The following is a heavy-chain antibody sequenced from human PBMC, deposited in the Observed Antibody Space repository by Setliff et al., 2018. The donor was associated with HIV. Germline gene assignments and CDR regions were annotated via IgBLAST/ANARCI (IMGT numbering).Heavy chain of an antibody. J-gene: IGHJ4*02. V-gene: IGHV3-15*01. D-gene: IGHD3-3*02. CDR1: GFTFSNAW. CDR3: TTPTIFGVVFDY. Sequence: PGGSLRLSCAASGFTFSNAWMSWVRQAPGKGLEWVGRIKSKTDGGTRDYAAPVKGRFSLSRDDSKNTLYLQMNSLKIEDTAVYYCTTPTIFGVVFDYWGQGALVTVSS. CDR2: IKSKTDGGTR.